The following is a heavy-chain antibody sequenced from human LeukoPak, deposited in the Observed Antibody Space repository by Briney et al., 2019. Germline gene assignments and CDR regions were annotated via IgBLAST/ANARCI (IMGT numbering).Heavy chain of an antibody. CDR2: IRSKAYGGTT. CDR1: GFTFGDYA. Sequence: GGSLRLSCTASGFTFGDYAMSWFRQAPGKGLEWVGFIRSKAYGGTTEYAASVKGRFTISRDDPKSIAYLQMNGLKTEDTAVYYCTRSITYYYDSSGYYSPNDYWGQGTLVTVSS. V-gene: IGHV3-49*03. D-gene: IGHD3-22*01. J-gene: IGHJ4*02. CDR3: TRSITYYYDSSGYYSPNDY.